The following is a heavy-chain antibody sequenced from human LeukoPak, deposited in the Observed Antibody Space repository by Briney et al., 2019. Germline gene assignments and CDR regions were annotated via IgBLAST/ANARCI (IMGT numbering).Heavy chain of an antibody. D-gene: IGHD3-16*02. J-gene: IGHJ4*02. V-gene: IGHV3-23*01. CDR2: NSGCGGST. CDR1: GFTFSSYP. CDR3: AKDGNRLRLGELSPIYYYFDY. Sequence: PGGSLRLSCGASGFTFSSYPMRWVRQAPGRGREGVSANSGCGGSTYYADSVKGRFTISRDNSQNTLYLQMNSLRAEDTAVYYCAKDGNRLRLGELSPIYYYFDYWGQGTLVTVSS.